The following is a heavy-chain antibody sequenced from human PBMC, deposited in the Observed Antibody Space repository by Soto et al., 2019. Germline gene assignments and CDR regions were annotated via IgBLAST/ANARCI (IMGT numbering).Heavy chain of an antibody. Sequence: SPTRSLTCALARTSVAGGGYCWGWIRHPPGKCLGWIGYIYHSGRTYYNPSLKSRVSISIATSQNQFSLKLTSLTAADTAVYYCARDXIFYSASSGYGGSYFDYWGQGSRVTVSS. CDR1: RTSVAGGGYC. CDR2: IYHSGRT. CDR3: ARDXIFYSASSGYGGSYFDY. V-gene: IGHV4-30-2*05. D-gene: IGHD3-22*01. J-gene: IGHJ4*02.